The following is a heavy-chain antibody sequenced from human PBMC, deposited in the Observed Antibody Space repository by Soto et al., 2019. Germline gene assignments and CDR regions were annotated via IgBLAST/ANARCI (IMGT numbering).Heavy chain of an antibody. CDR3: ANDRHIVVVTAAIDY. CDR1: GFTFSSYG. V-gene: IGHV3-30*18. J-gene: IGHJ4*02. D-gene: IGHD2-21*02. Sequence: QVQLVESGGGVVQPGRSLRLSCAASGFTFSSYGMHWVRQAPGKGLEWVAVIAYDGSNKYYADSVKGRFTNSRDNSKNTQYQPMNSLEAGATAVYYSANDRHIVVVTAAIDYWGQGTLVTVSS. CDR2: IAYDGSNK.